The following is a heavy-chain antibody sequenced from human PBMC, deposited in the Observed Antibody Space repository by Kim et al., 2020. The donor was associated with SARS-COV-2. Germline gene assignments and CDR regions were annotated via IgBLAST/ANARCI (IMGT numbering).Heavy chain of an antibody. CDR1: GFTFSRYW. Sequence: GGSLRLSCAASGFTFSRYWMNWVRQAPGKGLEWVSNIKEDGSEKYYVDSVRGRFTISRDNAKNSLYLQMNSLRAEDTAVYYCVTQRGFDHWGPGTLVTVSS. CDR3: VTQRGFDH. D-gene: IGHD1-1*01. CDR2: IKEDGSEK. V-gene: IGHV3-7*01. J-gene: IGHJ5*02.